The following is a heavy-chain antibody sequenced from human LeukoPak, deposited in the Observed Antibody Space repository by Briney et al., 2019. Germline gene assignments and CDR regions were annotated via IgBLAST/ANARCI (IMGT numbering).Heavy chain of an antibody. D-gene: IGHD6-19*01. Sequence: PGGSLRLSCAASGFTFSSYSMNWVRQAPGKGLEWVSSISSSSSYIYYADSVKGRFTISRDNAKNSLYLQMNSLRAEDTAVYYCARSSYSSGWYARFDPWGQGTLVTVSS. CDR2: ISSSSSYI. V-gene: IGHV3-21*04. CDR3: ARSSYSSGWYARFDP. J-gene: IGHJ5*02. CDR1: GFTFSSYS.